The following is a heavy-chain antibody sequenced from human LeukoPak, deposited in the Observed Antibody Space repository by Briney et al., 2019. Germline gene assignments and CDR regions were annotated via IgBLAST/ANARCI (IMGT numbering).Heavy chain of an antibody. Sequence: QPSRSLRLSCAASGFTFDDYAMHWVRQAPGEGLEWVSGISWNSGSIGYADSVKGRFTISRDNAKNSLYLQMNSLRAEDTALYYCAKSDVVVRGFDYWGQGTLVTVSS. CDR2: ISWNSGSI. V-gene: IGHV3-9*01. CDR1: GFTFDDYA. J-gene: IGHJ4*02. CDR3: AKSDVVVRGFDY. D-gene: IGHD2-2*01.